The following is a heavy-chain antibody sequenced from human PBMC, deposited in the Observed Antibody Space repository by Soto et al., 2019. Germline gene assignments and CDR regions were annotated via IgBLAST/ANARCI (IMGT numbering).Heavy chain of an antibody. V-gene: IGHV4-4*07. D-gene: IGHD5-12*01. CDR3: AREGSYSAYNFAHGIQLWSFEF. Sequence: SETLSLTCTVSGGSINTFYWSWVRHPAGKGLEWIGRIFSSGSTSFNPSLESRVAMSVDTSKNHFSLNLSSVTAADMAVYYCAREGSYSAYNFAHGIQLWSFEFWGQGALCTVSS. CDR1: GGSINTFY. CDR2: IFSSGST. J-gene: IGHJ4*02.